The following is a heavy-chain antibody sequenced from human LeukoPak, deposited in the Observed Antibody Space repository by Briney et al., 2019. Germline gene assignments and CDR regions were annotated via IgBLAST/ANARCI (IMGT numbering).Heavy chain of an antibody. D-gene: IGHD1-26*01. V-gene: IGHV4-61*01. J-gene: IGHJ4*02. Sequence: SETLSLTCTVSGGSVNSGSYYWHWIRQPPGKGLEWIGYIYYSGSTNYNPSLKSRVTISVDTSKNQFSLKLSSVTAADTAVYYCARAAYSGSYHSDYWGQGTLVTVSS. CDR3: ARAAYSGSYHSDY. CDR1: GGSVNSGSYY. CDR2: IYYSGST.